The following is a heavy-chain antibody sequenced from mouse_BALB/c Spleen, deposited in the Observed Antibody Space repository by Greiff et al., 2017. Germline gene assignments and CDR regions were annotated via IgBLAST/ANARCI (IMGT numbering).Heavy chain of an antibody. CDR3: ARQAGSSYDYAMDY. J-gene: IGHJ4*01. D-gene: IGHD1-1*01. CDR1: GFTFSSYG. Sequence: EVKLVESGGDLVKPGGSLKLSCAASGFTFSSYGMSWVRQTPDKRLEWVATISSGGSYTYYPDSVKGRFTISRDNAKNTLYLQMSSLKSEDTAMYYCARQAGSSYDYAMDYWGQGTSVTVSS. V-gene: IGHV5-6*01. CDR2: ISSGGSYT.